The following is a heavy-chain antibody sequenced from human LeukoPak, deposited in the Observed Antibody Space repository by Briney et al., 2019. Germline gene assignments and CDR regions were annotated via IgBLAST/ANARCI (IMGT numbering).Heavy chain of an antibody. CDR3: ARASAAGTGSFYYYMDV. Sequence: QSGGSLRLSCAASGFTFSSYGMHWVRQAPGKGLEWVAVIWYHGSNKYYADSVKGRFTISRDNSKNTLYLQMNSLRAEDTAVYYCARASAAGTGSFYYYMDVWGKGTTVTVSS. CDR2: IWYHGSNK. V-gene: IGHV3-33*01. J-gene: IGHJ6*03. D-gene: IGHD6-13*01. CDR1: GFTFSSYG.